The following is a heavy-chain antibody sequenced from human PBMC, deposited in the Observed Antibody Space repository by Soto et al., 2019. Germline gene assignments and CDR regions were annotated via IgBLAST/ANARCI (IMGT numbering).Heavy chain of an antibody. CDR3: TNSPYYYDSSGSSGAFDI. CDR1: GFTFSNAW. CDR2: IKSKTDGGTT. J-gene: IGHJ3*02. D-gene: IGHD3-22*01. Sequence: GGSLRLSCAASGFTFSNAWMSWGRQAPGKGLEWVGRIKSKTDGGTTDYAAPVKGRFTISRDDSKNTLYLQMNSLKTEDTAVYYCTNSPYYYDSSGSSGAFDIWGQGTMVTVSS. V-gene: IGHV3-15*01.